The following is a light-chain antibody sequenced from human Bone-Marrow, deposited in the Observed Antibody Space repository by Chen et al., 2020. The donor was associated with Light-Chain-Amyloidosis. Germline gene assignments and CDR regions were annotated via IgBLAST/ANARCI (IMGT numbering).Light chain of an antibody. CDR2: DDS. CDR1: NIGSTS. V-gene: IGLV3-21*02. J-gene: IGLJ3*02. CDR3: QVWDRSSDRPV. Sequence: SYVLTQPLSVSVAPGQTATIARGGNNIGSTSVHWYQQKPGQAPLLVVYDDSDRPSGIPERLSGSNSWNTATLTISRVEAGDEADYYCQVWDRSSDRPVFGGGTKLTVL.